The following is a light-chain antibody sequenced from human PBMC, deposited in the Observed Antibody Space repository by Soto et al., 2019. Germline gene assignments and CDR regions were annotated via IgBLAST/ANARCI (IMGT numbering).Light chain of an antibody. V-gene: IGKV3-20*01. CDR1: RSVTNDF. J-gene: IGKJ1*01. Sequence: IVLTQSPGTVSLSPGDRATLSCRASRSVTNDFLAWYQQKPGQAPRLLIYGALSRATGIPDRFSGSGSGTDFTLTISRLEPEDFAVYYCQKYGSSPRTFGQGTKVEIK. CDR3: QKYGSSPRT. CDR2: GAL.